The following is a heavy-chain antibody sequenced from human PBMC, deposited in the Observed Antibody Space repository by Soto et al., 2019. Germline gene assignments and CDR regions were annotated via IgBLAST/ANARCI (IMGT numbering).Heavy chain of an antibody. D-gene: IGHD4-17*01. CDR1: GYTFTSYG. J-gene: IGHJ6*02. CDR3: ATKDYGDYPAPLPYYYYGMDV. CDR2: TSAYNGNT. Sequence: QVQLVQSGAEVKKPGASVKVSCKASGYTFTSYGISWVRQAPGQGLEWMGWTSAYNGNTNYAQKLQGRVTMTTDTSTSPGYMELRSLRADDTAVYYCATKDYGDYPAPLPYYYYGMDVWGQGTTVTVSS. V-gene: IGHV1-18*01.